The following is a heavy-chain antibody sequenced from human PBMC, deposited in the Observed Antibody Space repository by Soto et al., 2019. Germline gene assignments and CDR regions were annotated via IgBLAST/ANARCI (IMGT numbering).Heavy chain of an antibody. CDR1: GYTFISYG. CDR3: ARGGYYDNAWGKLRYAGLDV. CDR2: ISPYNDYT. D-gene: IGHD3-22*01. V-gene: IGHV1-18*01. Sequence: QAQLVQSAAEVKKPGASVKVSCKASGYTFISYGITWVRQAPGQGLEWMGWISPYNDYTNYAQKLQGRVRMTTDTSTRTVYIELRSLRSDDTAVYYCARGGYYDNAWGKLRYAGLDVWGQGTPVTVSS. J-gene: IGHJ6*02.